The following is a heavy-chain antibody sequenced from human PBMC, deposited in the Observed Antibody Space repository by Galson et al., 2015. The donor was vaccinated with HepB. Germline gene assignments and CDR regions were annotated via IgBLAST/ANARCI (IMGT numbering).Heavy chain of an antibody. Sequence: SLRLSCAASGFTFSSYAMSWVRQAPGKGLEWVSAISGSGGSTYYADSVKGRFTISRDNSKNTLYLQMNSLRAEDTAVYYCAKDPADYDFWSGYYSYFDYWGQGTLVTVSS. CDR3: AKDPADYDFWSGYYSYFDY. J-gene: IGHJ4*02. CDR1: GFTFSSYA. CDR2: ISGSGGST. D-gene: IGHD3-3*01. V-gene: IGHV3-23*01.